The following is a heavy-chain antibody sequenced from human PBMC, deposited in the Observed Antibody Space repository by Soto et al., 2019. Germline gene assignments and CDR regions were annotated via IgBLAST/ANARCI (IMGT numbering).Heavy chain of an antibody. CDR2: IYYSGST. Sequence: QVQLQESGPGLVKPSQTLSLTCTVSGGSISSGDYYWSWIRQPPGKGLEWIGYIYYSGSTYYNPSLKSRVTISVDTSKNQFSLKLSSVTAADTAVYYCARAWFPMQGGSGTYYFDYWGQGTLVTVSS. CDR3: ARAWFPMQGGSGTYYFDY. CDR1: GGSISSGDYY. J-gene: IGHJ4*02. V-gene: IGHV4-30-4*01. D-gene: IGHD3-10*01.